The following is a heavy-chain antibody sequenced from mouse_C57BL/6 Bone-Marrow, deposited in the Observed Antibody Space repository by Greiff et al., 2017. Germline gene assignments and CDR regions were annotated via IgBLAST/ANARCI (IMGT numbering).Heavy chain of an antibody. Sequence: DVKLVESGAELVRPGASVKLSCTASGFNIKDDYMHWVKQRPEQGLEWIGWIDPENGDTEYASKFQGKATITADTSSNTAYLQLSSLTSEDTAVYYCTTYDYDGAWFAYWGQGTLVTVSA. CDR3: TTYDYDGAWFAY. CDR2: IDPENGDT. J-gene: IGHJ3*01. D-gene: IGHD2-4*01. CDR1: GFNIKDDY. V-gene: IGHV14-4*01.